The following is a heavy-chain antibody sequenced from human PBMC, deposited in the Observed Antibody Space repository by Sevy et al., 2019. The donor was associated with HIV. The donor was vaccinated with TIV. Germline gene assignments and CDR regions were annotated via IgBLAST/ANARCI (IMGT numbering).Heavy chain of an antibody. D-gene: IGHD4-4*01. CDR3: VKDLTVTTSEGDFHYGMDV. J-gene: IGHJ6*02. CDR1: GFMFDDFA. CDR2: INWNSGKV. V-gene: IGHV3-9*01. Sequence: GGSLRLSCTASGFMFDDFAMHWVRQRPGKGLEWVSTINWNSGKVDYVDSVKGRFSVYRDNGKSSLFIEMTNLRGEDAALYYCVKDLTVTTSEGDFHYGMDVWGQGTTVTVSS.